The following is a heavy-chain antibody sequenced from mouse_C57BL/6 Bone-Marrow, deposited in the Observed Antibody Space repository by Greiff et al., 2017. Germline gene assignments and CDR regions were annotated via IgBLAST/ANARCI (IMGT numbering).Heavy chain of an antibody. Sequence: QVQLKQPGAELVKPGASVTLSCKASGYTFTSYWMHWVQQRPGQGLEWIGMIHPNSGSTNYNEKFKSKATLTVDKSSSTAYMQLSSLTSEDSAVYYCARKGGAWFAYWGQGTLVTVSA. J-gene: IGHJ3*01. CDR3: ARKGGAWFAY. CDR1: GYTFTSYW. V-gene: IGHV1-64*01. CDR2: IHPNSGST.